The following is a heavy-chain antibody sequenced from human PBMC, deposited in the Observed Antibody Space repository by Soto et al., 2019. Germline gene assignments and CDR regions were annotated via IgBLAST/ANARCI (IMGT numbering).Heavy chain of an antibody. Sequence: QVQLVQSGAEVKKPGSSVKVSCKASGGTFSSYAISWVRQAPGQGLEWMGGIIPIFGTANYAQKFQGRVTIPADESTSTAYMELSSLRSEDTAVYYCATSSSWYGEYYYYGMDVWGQGTTVTVSS. V-gene: IGHV1-69*12. CDR2: IIPIFGTA. CDR1: GGTFSSYA. D-gene: IGHD6-13*01. J-gene: IGHJ6*02. CDR3: ATSSSWYGEYYYYGMDV.